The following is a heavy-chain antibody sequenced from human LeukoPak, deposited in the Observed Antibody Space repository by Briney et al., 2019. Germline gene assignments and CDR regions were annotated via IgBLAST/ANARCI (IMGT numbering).Heavy chain of an antibody. CDR1: GGSMSPYN. CDR3: ARAVSGRFDY. Sequence: SETLSLTCTVSGGSMSPYNWDWIRQPPGKGLEWTGYIYYSGSTNYNPSLKSRVTISVDTSKNQFSLKLSSVTAADTAIYYCARAVSGRFDYWGQGTLVTVSS. V-gene: IGHV4-59*08. J-gene: IGHJ4*02. CDR2: IYYSGST. D-gene: IGHD6-19*01.